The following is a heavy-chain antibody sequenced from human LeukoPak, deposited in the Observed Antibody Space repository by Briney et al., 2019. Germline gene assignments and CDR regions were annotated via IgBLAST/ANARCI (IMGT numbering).Heavy chain of an antibody. CDR2: ISAYNGNT. V-gene: IGHV1-18*01. D-gene: IGHD3-22*01. Sequence: GASVKVSCKASGYTFTSYGISWVRQAPGQGLEWMGWISAYNGNTNYAQKLQGRVTMTTDTSTSTAYMELRSLRSDDTAVYYCARDLGYYDSSGSFDYWGQGTLVTVSS. J-gene: IGHJ4*02. CDR1: GYTFTSYG. CDR3: ARDLGYYDSSGSFDY.